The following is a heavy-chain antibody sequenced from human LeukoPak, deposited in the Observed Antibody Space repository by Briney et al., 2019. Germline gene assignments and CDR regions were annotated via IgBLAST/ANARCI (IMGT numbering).Heavy chain of an antibody. CDR1: GGTFSSYT. D-gene: IGHD3-22*01. J-gene: IGHJ3*02. Sequence: SVKVSCKASGGTFSSYTISWVRQAPGQGLEWMGRIIPILGIANYAQKFQGRVTITADKSTSTAYMELSSLRSEDAAVYYCARDLDYYDSSGYAAFDIWSQGTMVTVSS. CDR3: ARDLDYYDSSGYAAFDI. CDR2: IIPILGIA. V-gene: IGHV1-69*04.